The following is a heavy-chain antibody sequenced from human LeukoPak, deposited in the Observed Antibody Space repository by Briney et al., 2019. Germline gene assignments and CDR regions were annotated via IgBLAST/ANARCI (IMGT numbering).Heavy chain of an antibody. J-gene: IGHJ4*02. CDR2: IKQDGSEK. D-gene: IGHD5-12*01. V-gene: IGHV3-7*01. Sequence: GSLRLSCAASGFTFSSYWMSWVRQAPGKGLEWVANIKQDGSEKYYVDSVKGRFTISRDNAKNSLYLQMNSLRAKDTAVYYCAREWSGYDYYLDYWGQGTLVTVSS. CDR1: GFTFSSYW. CDR3: AREWSGYDYYLDY.